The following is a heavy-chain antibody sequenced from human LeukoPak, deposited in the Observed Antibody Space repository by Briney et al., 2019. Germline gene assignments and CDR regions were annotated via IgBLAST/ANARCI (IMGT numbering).Heavy chain of an antibody. CDR3: ARAPSAATSSFDI. D-gene: IGHD2-2*01. Sequence: GGSLRLSCAASGFTFTTYPMNWARQAPGQGLEWVSYISGSSDYKYYADSVKGRFAISRDNAKNSLYLQMNSLGVEDTAVYYCARAPSAATSSFDIWGQGTMVTVSS. CDR2: ISGSSDYK. J-gene: IGHJ3*02. V-gene: IGHV3-21*04. CDR1: GFTFTTYP.